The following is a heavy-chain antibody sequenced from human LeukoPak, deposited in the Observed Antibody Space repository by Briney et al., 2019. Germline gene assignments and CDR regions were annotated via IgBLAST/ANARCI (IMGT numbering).Heavy chain of an antibody. D-gene: IGHD2-2*01. V-gene: IGHV3-33*05. CDR1: AFTFSNYG. J-gene: IGHJ5*02. Sequence: QPGGSLRLSCAASAFTFSNYGMHWVRQAPGKGLEWVAIISNDGSDEYYTDSPKGRFTISRDNAKNTLYLQMNSLRAEDTAVYYCARVYPHCSSTSCLGFDPWGQGTLVTVSS. CDR3: ARVYPHCSSTSCLGFDP. CDR2: ISNDGSDE.